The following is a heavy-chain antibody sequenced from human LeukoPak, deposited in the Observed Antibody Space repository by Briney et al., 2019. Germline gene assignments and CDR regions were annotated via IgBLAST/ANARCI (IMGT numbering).Heavy chain of an antibody. Sequence: SVKVSCKASGGTFSSYAISWVRQAPGQGLEWMGGIIPIFGTANYAQKFQGRVTITADKSTSTAYMELGSLRSEDTAVYYCAILNIVVVTAIFDYWGQGTLVTVSS. D-gene: IGHD2-21*02. J-gene: IGHJ4*02. CDR1: GGTFSSYA. V-gene: IGHV1-69*06. CDR3: AILNIVVVTAIFDY. CDR2: IIPIFGTA.